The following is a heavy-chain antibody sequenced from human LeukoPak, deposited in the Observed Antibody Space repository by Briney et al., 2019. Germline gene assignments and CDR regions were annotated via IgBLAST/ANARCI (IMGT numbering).Heavy chain of an antibody. V-gene: IGHV3-66*01. CDR1: GFTVSSNY. Sequence: PGGSLRLSCAASGFTVSSNYMSWVRQAPGKGLEWVSVIYSGGSTYYADSVKGRFTISRDNSKNTLYLQMNSLRAEDTAVYYCARGCSYGMYYYDSSGYYFDYWGQGTLVTVSS. CDR3: ARGCSYGMYYYDSSGYYFDY. CDR2: IYSGGST. D-gene: IGHD3-22*01. J-gene: IGHJ4*02.